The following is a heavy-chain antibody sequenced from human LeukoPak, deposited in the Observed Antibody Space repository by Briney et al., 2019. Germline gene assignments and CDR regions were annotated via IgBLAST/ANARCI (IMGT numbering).Heavy chain of an antibody. Sequence: SETLSLTSTVSGGSISSYYWSWIRQPPGKGLEWIGYIYYSGSTNYNPSLKSRVTISVDTSKNQFSLKLSSVTAADTAVYYCASGNYYDSSEAGAFDIWGQGTMVTVSS. V-gene: IGHV4-59*01. CDR1: GGSISSYY. J-gene: IGHJ3*02. CDR2: IYYSGST. CDR3: ASGNYYDSSEAGAFDI. D-gene: IGHD3-22*01.